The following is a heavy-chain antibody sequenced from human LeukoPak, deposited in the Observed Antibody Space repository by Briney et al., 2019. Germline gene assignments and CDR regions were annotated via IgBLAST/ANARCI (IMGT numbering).Heavy chain of an antibody. CDR1: GGSISSYY. D-gene: IGHD1-26*01. CDR2: IYYSGST. V-gene: IGHV4-59*01. CDR3: ASTSRELRGLDLDY. J-gene: IGHJ4*02. Sequence: SETLSLTCTVSGGSISSYYWSWIRHPPGKGLEWIGYIYYSGSTNYNPSLKSRVTISVDTSKNQFSLKLSSVTAADTAVYYCASTSRELRGLDLDYWGQGTLVTVSS.